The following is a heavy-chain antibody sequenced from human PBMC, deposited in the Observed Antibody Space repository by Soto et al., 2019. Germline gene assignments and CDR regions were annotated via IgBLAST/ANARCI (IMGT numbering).Heavy chain of an antibody. CDR1: GNTFPNYA. V-gene: IGHV1-3*01. Sequence: ASVNGSCKTSGNTFPNYALHRVGQAPGQRTEWMGWINGGNGNTKYSEHFQGRVTFTGDTSAGTAYMELSSLTSEDTAVYYCERDDSGYSSSSYNDYFNFWG. D-gene: IGHD6-13*01. J-gene: IGHJ4*01. CDR2: INGGNGNT. CDR3: ERDDSGYSSSSYNDYFNF.